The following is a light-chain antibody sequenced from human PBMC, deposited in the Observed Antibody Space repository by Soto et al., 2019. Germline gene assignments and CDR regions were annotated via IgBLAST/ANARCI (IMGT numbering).Light chain of an antibody. Sequence: IQMTQSPSSLSASVGDRVTITCRASQGLTYYLAWYQQKPGKVPKLLIYGASTLQSGVPSRFSGSGSGTDFTLTISSLQPGDVATYYCQNHDSAPITFGQGTRLEIK. CDR2: GAS. V-gene: IGKV1-27*01. CDR1: QGLTYY. J-gene: IGKJ5*01. CDR3: QNHDSAPIT.